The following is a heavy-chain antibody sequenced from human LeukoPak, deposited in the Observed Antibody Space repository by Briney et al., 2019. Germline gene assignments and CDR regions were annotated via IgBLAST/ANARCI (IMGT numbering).Heavy chain of an antibody. CDR2: ISAYNGNT. V-gene: IGHV1-18*01. D-gene: IGHD1-26*01. CDR3: ARDQGGRWELQFDY. CDR1: GYTFTSYG. Sequence: ASAKVSCKASGYTFTSYGISWVRQAPGQGLEWMGWISAYNGNTNYAQKLQGRVTMTTDTSTSTAYMELRSLRSDDTAVYYCARDQGGRWELQFDYWGQGTLVTVSS. J-gene: IGHJ4*02.